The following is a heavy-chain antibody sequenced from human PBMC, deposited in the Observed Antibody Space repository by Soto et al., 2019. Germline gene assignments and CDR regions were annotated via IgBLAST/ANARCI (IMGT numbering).Heavy chain of an antibody. CDR3: VKDSDSSGYYHSSYYYGMDV. CDR2: ISSNGGST. Sequence: GGSLRLSCSASGFTFSSYAMHWVRQAPGKGLEYVSAISSNGGSTYYADSVKGRFTISRDNSKNTLYLQMSSLRAEDTAVYYCVKDSDSSGYYHSSYYYGMDVWSQGTTVTVSS. D-gene: IGHD3-22*01. CDR1: GFTFSSYA. V-gene: IGHV3-64D*06. J-gene: IGHJ6*02.